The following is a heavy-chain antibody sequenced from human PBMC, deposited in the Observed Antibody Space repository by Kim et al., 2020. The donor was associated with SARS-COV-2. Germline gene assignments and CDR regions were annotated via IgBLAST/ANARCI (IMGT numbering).Heavy chain of an antibody. V-gene: IGHV1-2*06. Sequence: ASVKVSCKASGYTFTGYYMHWVRQAPGQGLEWMGRINPNSGGTNYAQKFQGRVTMTRDTSISTAYMELSRLRSDDTAVYYCARANYGDYPYPYYYGMDVWGQGTTVTVSS. CDR1: GYTFTGYY. D-gene: IGHD4-17*01. CDR2: INPNSGGT. J-gene: IGHJ6*02. CDR3: ARANYGDYPYPYYYGMDV.